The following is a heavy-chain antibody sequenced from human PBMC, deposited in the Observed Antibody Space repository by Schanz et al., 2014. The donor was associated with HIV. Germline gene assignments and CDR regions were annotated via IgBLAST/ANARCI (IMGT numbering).Heavy chain of an antibody. CDR2: ITYDGSIK. CDR3: STDIAVAGRGGMDL. Sequence: QVQLVESGGGLVQPGGSLRLSCAASEFIFSSYAMYWARQAPGKGLEWVAFITYDGSIKKHADSVKGRFTISRDNSKKTLHLQMNSLRPEDTAVYYCSTDIAVAGRGGMDLWGQGTTVTVAS. V-gene: IGHV3-30-3*01. J-gene: IGHJ6*02. D-gene: IGHD6-19*01. CDR1: EFIFSSYA.